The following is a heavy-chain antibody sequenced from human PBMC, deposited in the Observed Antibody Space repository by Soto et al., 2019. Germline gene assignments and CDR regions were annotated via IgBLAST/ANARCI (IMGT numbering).Heavy chain of an antibody. D-gene: IGHD3-3*02. CDR2: ITPLFRTP. V-gene: IGHV1-69*12. Sequence: QVQLVQSGAEVKEPGSSVKVSCQASGGTFSSYALSWVRQAPGQGLEWMGGITPLFRTPDYAQKFQGRVTITADEFTSTAYMELSSLRSEDTAIYYCARDNGRPQLGGNYYYITDVWGQGTTITVSS. CDR3: ARDNGRPQLGGNYYYITDV. J-gene: IGHJ6*02. CDR1: GGTFSSYA.